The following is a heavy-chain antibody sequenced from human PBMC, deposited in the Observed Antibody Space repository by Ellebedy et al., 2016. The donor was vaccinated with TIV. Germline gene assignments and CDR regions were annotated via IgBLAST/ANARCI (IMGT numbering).Heavy chain of an antibody. V-gene: IGHV5-51*01. J-gene: IGHJ4*02. Sequence: GESLKISCKGSGYTFSNYWIAWVRHMPGKGLGWMGITYGGDSDSRYSPSFQGQVTISADKSISTAYLQWHSLRASDTAIYYCARRVYSGSYLFDYWGQGTLVTVSS. CDR2: TYGGDSDS. CDR3: ARRVYSGSYLFDY. D-gene: IGHD1-26*01. CDR1: GYTFSNYW.